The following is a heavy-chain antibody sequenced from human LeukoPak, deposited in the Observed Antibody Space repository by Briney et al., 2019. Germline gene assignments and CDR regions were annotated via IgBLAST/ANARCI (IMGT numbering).Heavy chain of an antibody. J-gene: IGHJ4*02. CDR3: TGNYYGSGSYADFDY. CDR2: IRSTANGYAT. Sequence: GGSLRLSCAASGFTFSGYALHWVRQASGKGLEWVGCIRSTANGYATAYAASVKGRFTIYRDDSKNTAYLQMDRLKTEDTAVYYCTGNYYGSGSYADFDYWGQGTLVTVSS. D-gene: IGHD3-10*01. CDR1: GFTFSGYA. V-gene: IGHV3-73*01.